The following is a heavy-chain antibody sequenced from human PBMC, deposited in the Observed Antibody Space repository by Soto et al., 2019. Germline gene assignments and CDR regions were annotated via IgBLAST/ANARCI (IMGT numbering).Heavy chain of an antibody. CDR2: INGVGSLI. V-gene: IGHV3-74*01. D-gene: IGHD2-15*01. J-gene: IGHJ4*02. CDR3: VREDCSGGLCKRFDS. Sequence: EVHLVESGGGLVQPGGSLSLSCAASGFTFSSYWMHWARQAPGKGLEWLWSINGVGSLIPHADSVRGRFTGSRDHAKNTLYLQMTSLRTDDTAVYYCVREDCSGGLCKRFDSWGQGTPVTVSS. CDR1: GFTFSSYW.